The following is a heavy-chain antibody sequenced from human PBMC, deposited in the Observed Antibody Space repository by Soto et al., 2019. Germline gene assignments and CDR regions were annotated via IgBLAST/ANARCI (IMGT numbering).Heavy chain of an antibody. D-gene: IGHD3-9*01. CDR2: ISSSSSYI. CDR3: ARDNACEFDWLLRGFDY. V-gene: IGHV3-21*01. J-gene: IGHJ4*02. CDR1: GFTFSSYS. Sequence: PGGSLRLSCAASGFTFSSYSMNWVRQAPGKGLEWVSSISSSSSYIYYADSVKGRFTISRDNAKNSLYLQMNSLRAEDTAVYYCARDNACEFDWLLRGFDYWGKGSLVTVSS.